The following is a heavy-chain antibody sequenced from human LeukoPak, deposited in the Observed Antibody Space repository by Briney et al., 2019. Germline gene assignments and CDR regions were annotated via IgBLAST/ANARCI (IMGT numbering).Heavy chain of an antibody. CDR2: TYYRSKWYN. V-gene: IGHV6-1*01. J-gene: IGHJ4*02. Sequence: SQTLSLTCAISGDSVSNNNVAWNWIRQSPSRGLEWLGRTYYRSKWYNDYAISVKSRITINPDTSMNQFSLQLNSVTPDDTAVYYCARVSSRVFVYWGQGTLVTVSS. D-gene: IGHD3-10*01. CDR3: ARVSSRVFVY. CDR1: GDSVSNNNVA.